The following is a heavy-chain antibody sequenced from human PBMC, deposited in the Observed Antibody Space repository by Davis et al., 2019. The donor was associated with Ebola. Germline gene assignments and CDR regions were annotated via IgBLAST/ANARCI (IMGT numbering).Heavy chain of an antibody. V-gene: IGHV3-74*01. CDR1: GFTFSSYW. Sequence: GESLKIPCAAPGFTFSSYWMHWVRQAPGKGLVWVSRINSDGSSTSYADSVKGRFTISRDNAKNTLYLQMNSLRAEDTAVYYCARGYQLLPYGMDVWGQGTTVTVSS. D-gene: IGHD2-2*01. CDR3: ARGYQLLPYGMDV. CDR2: INSDGSST. J-gene: IGHJ6*02.